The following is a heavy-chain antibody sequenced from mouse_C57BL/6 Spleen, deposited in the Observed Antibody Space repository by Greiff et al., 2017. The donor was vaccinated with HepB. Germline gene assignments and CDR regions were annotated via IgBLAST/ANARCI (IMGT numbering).Heavy chain of an antibody. V-gene: IGHV2-9-1*01. CDR2: IWTGGGT. J-gene: IGHJ4*01. CDR3: ARGDYSNGDAMDY. D-gene: IGHD2-5*01. Sequence: VQLQESGPGLVAPSQSLSITCTVSGFSLTSYAISWVRQPPGKGLEWLGVIWTGGGTNYNSALKSRLSISKDNSKRQGFLKMNSLQTDDTARYYCARGDYSNGDAMDYWGQGTSVTVSS. CDR1: GFSLTSYA.